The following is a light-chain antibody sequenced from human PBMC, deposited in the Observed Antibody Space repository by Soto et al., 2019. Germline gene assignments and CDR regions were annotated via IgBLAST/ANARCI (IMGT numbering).Light chain of an antibody. V-gene: IGLV2-23*02. Sequence: QSVLTQPASVSGSHGQSITIPCTGTSGDVGGYNLVSWYQQHPGKAPKLMIYEVTERPSGVSNRFSVSKSGNTASLTISGLQPDDEADYYFCSYAGNSEVFGTGTKLTVL. J-gene: IGLJ1*01. CDR3: CSYAGNSEV. CDR1: SGDVGGYNL. CDR2: EVT.